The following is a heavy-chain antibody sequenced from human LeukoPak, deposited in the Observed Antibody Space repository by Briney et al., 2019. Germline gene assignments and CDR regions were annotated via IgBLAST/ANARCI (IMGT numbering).Heavy chain of an antibody. Sequence: SETLSLTCSVSGGPISGYYWSWIRQPPGKGLEWIGSIYYTGITNYSPSLKSRVTISVATSRNQFSLKLTSVTAADTAVYYCARITYHYCPSTNCYNWFDPWGQGTLVTVSS. CDR1: GGPISGYY. CDR2: IYYTGIT. CDR3: ARITYHYCPSTNCYNWFDP. J-gene: IGHJ5*02. D-gene: IGHD2-2*01. V-gene: IGHV4-59*01.